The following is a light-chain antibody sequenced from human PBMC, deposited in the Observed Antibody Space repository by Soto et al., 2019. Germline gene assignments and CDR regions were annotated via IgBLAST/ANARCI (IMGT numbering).Light chain of an antibody. V-gene: IGKV1-5*03. CDR1: QTISSW. Sequence: DIQMTQSPSTLSGSVGDRVTITCRASQTISSWLAWYQQQPRKAPKLLIYKASTLKSGVPSRFSGSGSGTEFTLTISNLQPDDFAAYYCQQYDSYSPWTFGQGTKVDIK. CDR3: QQYDSYSPWT. CDR2: KAS. J-gene: IGKJ1*01.